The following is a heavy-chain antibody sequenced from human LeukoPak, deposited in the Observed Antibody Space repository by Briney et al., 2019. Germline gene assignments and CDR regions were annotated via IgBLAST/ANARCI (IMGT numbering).Heavy chain of an antibody. V-gene: IGHV3-48*03. CDR1: GVTFSSYE. Sequence: GGSLRLSCAASGVTFSSYEMNWVRQAPGKGLEWVSYISSRDSIIYHADSVKGRFTISRDNAKNSLYLQMNSLRAEDTAVYYCAELGITMIGGVWGKGTTVTISS. D-gene: IGHD3-10*02. J-gene: IGHJ6*04. CDR2: ISSRDSII. CDR3: AELGITMIGGV.